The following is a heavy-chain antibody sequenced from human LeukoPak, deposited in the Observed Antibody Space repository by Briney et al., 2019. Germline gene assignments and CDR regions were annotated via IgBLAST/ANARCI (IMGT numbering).Heavy chain of an antibody. D-gene: IGHD3-22*01. J-gene: IGHJ4*02. CDR1: GGTFSSYA. CDR2: IIPIFGTA. Sequence: GSSVKVSCKASGGTFSSYAISWVRQAPGQGLEWMGGIIPIFGTANYAQKFQGRVTITADESTSTAYMELSSLRSEDTAVYYCARSSMIVVVITTPYYFDYWGQGTLVTVS. CDR3: ARSSMIVVVITTPYYFDY. V-gene: IGHV1-69*01.